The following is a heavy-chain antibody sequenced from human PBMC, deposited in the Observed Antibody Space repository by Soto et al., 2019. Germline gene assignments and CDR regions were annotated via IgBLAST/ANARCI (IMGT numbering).Heavy chain of an antibody. CDR2: ISSDGNNK. Sequence: QVQLVESGGGVVQPGRSLRLSCAASGFTFDSYGMHWVRQAPGKGLEWVAVISSDGNNKYYADSVKGRFSIYRDNFNNILYLQMSSLRVEDPAVYYCGKDLLQTTVPTCGSWGQGTLVTVSS. CDR1: GFTFDSYG. CDR3: GKDLLQTTVPTCGS. D-gene: IGHD4-17*01. V-gene: IGHV3-30*18. J-gene: IGHJ5*02.